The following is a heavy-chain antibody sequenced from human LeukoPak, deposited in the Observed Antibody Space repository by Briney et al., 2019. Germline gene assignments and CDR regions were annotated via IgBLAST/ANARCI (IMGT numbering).Heavy chain of an antibody. CDR3: ARDQGYCTSVSCRGDAFDV. D-gene: IGHD2-8*02. J-gene: IGHJ3*01. CDR2: ISGSGGGT. CDR1: GFTFSSYS. V-gene: IGHV3-21*01. Sequence: PGGSLRLSCAASGFTFSSYSMNWVRQAPGKGLEWVAGISGSGGGTNYADSVRGRFTISRDNAKNSLSLQMNSLRVEDTAVYYCARDQGYCTSVSCRGDAFDVWGQGSMVSVSS.